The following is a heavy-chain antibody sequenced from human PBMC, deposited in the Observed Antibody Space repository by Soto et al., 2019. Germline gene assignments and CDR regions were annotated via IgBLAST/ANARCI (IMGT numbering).Heavy chain of an antibody. V-gene: IGHV4-31*03. Sequence: SETLSLTCTVSGGSISSGVYYWSWIRQHPGKGLEWIGYIYYSGSTYYNPSLKSRVTISVDTSKNQFSLKLSSVTAADTAVYYCARGDSSSWYRWFDPWGQGTLVTVSS. D-gene: IGHD6-13*01. CDR2: IYYSGST. CDR3: ARGDSSSWYRWFDP. J-gene: IGHJ5*02. CDR1: GGSISSGVYY.